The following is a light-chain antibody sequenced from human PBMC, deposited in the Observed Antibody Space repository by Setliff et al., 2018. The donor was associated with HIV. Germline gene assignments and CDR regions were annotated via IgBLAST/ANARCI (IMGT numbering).Light chain of an antibody. CDR3: SSYTTSSTKNV. CDR1: SSYVGRYDY. CDR2: DVT. J-gene: IGLJ1*01. Sequence: QSALTQPASVSGSPGQSVTISCTGTSSYVGRYDYVSWYQQHPGKAPKLMIYDVTNRPSGVSNRFSGSKSGNTASLTISGLQAGDEADYYCSSYTTSSTKNVFGTGTKVTVL. V-gene: IGLV2-14*03.